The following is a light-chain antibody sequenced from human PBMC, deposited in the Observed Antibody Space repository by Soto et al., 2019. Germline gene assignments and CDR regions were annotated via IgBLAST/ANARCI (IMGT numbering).Light chain of an antibody. CDR1: QSISSY. CDR3: QQSFSTPWT. J-gene: IGKJ1*01. V-gene: IGKV1-39*01. CDR2: AAS. Sequence: DIQMTQSPSSLSASVGDRVTITCRASQSISSYLIWHQQKPGKAPNLLIYAASSLQSGGPSRFSGNGSGTDFTLTISSPQPEDFATYYFQQSFSTPWTFGQGTKVEIK.